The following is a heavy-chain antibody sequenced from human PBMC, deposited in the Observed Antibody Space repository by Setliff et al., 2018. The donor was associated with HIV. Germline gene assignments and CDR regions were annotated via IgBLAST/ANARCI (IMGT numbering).Heavy chain of an antibody. V-gene: IGHV3-21*01. CDR3: TRDYRNLGFDL. Sequence: PGESLKISCAASGFTFSSYRMNWVRQAPGKGLEWVSSIISDSSYIFYTDSVKGRFTISRDNAKNTLYLQMNSLRAEDTAVYYCTRDYRNLGFDLWGRGSLVTVSS. CDR2: IISDSSYI. CDR1: GFTFSSYR. D-gene: IGHD4-4*01. J-gene: IGHJ2*01.